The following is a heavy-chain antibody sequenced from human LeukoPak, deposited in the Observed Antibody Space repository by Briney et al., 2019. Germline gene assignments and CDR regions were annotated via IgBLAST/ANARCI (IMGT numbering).Heavy chain of an antibody. V-gene: IGHV4-4*07. CDR1: GGSISSYY. J-gene: IGHJ4*02. CDR2: ISTSGNT. Sequence: SETLSLTCTVSGGSISSYYWTWIRQPAGRGLEWIGRISTSGNTNYTPSLKSRVTMSVDTSRNQFSLKLTSVTAADAAVYYCARGEGNYFDYWGQGALVTLSS. CDR3: ARGEGNYFDY.